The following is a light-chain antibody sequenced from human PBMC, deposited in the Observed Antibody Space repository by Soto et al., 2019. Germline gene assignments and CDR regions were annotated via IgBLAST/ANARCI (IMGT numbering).Light chain of an antibody. CDR3: ASITRNTTSV. Sequence: QSVLTQPASVSGSPGQSITMSCTGSSSDVGGYNYVSWYQHHPGKAPKLMIYEVTNRPSGVSHRFSGSKSGNTASLTISGLQTEDEADYYCASITRNTTSVFGTGTKVTVL. V-gene: IGLV2-14*01. CDR1: SSDVGGYNY. J-gene: IGLJ1*01. CDR2: EVT.